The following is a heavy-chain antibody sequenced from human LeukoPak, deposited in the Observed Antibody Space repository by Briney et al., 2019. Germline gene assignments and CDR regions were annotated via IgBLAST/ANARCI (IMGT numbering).Heavy chain of an antibody. Sequence: PGGSLRLSCAASGFTFSDYWMTWVRQAPGKGLEWVANIKQDGSEKYYLDSVKGRFTISRDNAKNSLYLQMNSLRVEDTAVYYCARGSHVGYCSGGSCWPGGMDVWGQGTTVTVSS. CDR1: GFTFSDYW. V-gene: IGHV3-7*01. CDR3: ARGSHVGYCSGGSCWPGGMDV. D-gene: IGHD2-15*01. CDR2: IKQDGSEK. J-gene: IGHJ6*02.